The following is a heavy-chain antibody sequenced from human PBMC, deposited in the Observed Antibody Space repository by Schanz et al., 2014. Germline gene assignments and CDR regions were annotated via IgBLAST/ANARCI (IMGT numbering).Heavy chain of an antibody. CDR3: AKSYDTSGYSGFDY. CDR1: GFISDYG. D-gene: IGHD3-22*01. Sequence: HVQLVESGGSVVQPGRSLRLSCAGSGFISDYGMHWVRQAPGRGLEWVAVISYHGSEKYYADSVKGRFTISRDNSKNTLYLQMNSLRTEDTAVYFCAKSYDTSGYSGFDYWGQGTLVTVSS. CDR2: ISYHGSEK. J-gene: IGHJ4*02. V-gene: IGHV3-30*18.